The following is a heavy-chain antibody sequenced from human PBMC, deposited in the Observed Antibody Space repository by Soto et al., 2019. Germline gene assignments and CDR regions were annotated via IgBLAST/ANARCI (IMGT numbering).Heavy chain of an antibody. D-gene: IGHD2-15*01. CDR3: AKDLGYCSGGSCYPMVFQH. CDR1: GFTFSSYA. V-gene: IGHV3-23*01. CDR2: ISGSGGST. J-gene: IGHJ1*01. Sequence: GGSLRLSCAASGFTFSSYAMSWVRQAPGKGLEWVSAISGSGGSTYYADSVKGRFTISRDNSKNTLYLQMNSLRAEDTAVYYCAKDLGYCSGGSCYPMVFQHWGQGTLVTVSS.